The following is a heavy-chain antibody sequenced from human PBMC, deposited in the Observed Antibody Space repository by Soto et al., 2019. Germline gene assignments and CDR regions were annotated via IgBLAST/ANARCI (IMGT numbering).Heavy chain of an antibody. J-gene: IGHJ5*02. Sequence: GASVKGSCKASGGTFSGYGISWVRQAPGQRLESMRLLIPIFGTANYAQKFQGRVTVTADESTSTAYMELSSLRSEDTAVYSCASSTYYSDSSGPLTWGQGTLVTVSS. CDR1: GGTFSGYG. D-gene: IGHD3-22*01. V-gene: IGHV1-69*13. CDR3: ASSTYYSDSSGPLT. CDR2: LIPIFGTA.